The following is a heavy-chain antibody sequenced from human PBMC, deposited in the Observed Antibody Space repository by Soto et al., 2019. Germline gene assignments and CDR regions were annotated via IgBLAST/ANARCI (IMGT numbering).Heavy chain of an antibody. J-gene: IGHJ4*02. CDR3: ARGCSGGSCYDY. V-gene: IGHV4-31*02. CDR1: GGSISSGGYY. Sequence: SLSLTCAVSGGSISSGGYYWSWIRQHPGKGLEWIGYIYYSGSTYYNPSLKSRVTISVDTSKNQFSLKLSSVTAADTAVYYCARGCSGGSCYDYWGQGTLVTVYS. CDR2: IYYSGST. D-gene: IGHD2-15*01.